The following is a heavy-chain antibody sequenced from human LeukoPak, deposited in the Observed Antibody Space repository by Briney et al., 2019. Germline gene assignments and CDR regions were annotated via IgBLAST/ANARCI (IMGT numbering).Heavy chain of an antibody. D-gene: IGHD3-3*02. J-gene: IGHJ5*02. Sequence: GESLRLSCAASGFTFTNHWMSWVRQAPGKGLEWVANIKEDGSEKYYVDSVKGRFTVSRDNVKNSLSLQMNSLRVDDTAVYYCAKSGSSVFWSWGQGTLVTVSS. CDR2: IKEDGSEK. CDR1: GFTFTNHW. V-gene: IGHV3-7*03. CDR3: AKSGSSVFWS.